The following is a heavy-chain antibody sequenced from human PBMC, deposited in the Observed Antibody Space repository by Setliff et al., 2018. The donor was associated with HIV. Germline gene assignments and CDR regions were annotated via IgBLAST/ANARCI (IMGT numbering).Heavy chain of an antibody. Sequence: ASVKVSCKASGYTFTGYYMHWVRQAPGQGLEWMGWINPNSGGTNYAQKFQGRVTMTRDTSISTAYMELSRLRSDDTAVYYCARETQTNSGSYLAWGQGTLVTVSS. CDR2: INPNSGGT. V-gene: IGHV1-2*02. D-gene: IGHD3-10*01. CDR1: GYTFTGYY. CDR3: ARETQTNSGSYLA. J-gene: IGHJ4*02.